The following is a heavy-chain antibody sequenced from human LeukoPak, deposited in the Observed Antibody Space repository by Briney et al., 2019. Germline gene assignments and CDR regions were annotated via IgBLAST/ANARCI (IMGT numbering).Heavy chain of an antibody. J-gene: IGHJ4*02. CDR3: ARDTSSGSYWEYYFDY. V-gene: IGHV3-66*02. D-gene: IGHD1-26*01. CDR1: EFTVSTKY. CDR2: IYSGGNT. Sequence: GGSLRLSCAASEFTVSTKYMSWVRQAPGKGLEWVSVIYSGGNTNYADSVKGRFTISRDNSKNTLYLQMNSLRAEDTAVYYCARDTSSGSYWEYYFDYWGQGTLVTVSS.